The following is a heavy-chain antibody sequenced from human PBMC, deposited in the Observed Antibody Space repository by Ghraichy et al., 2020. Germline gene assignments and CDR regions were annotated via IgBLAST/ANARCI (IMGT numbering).Heavy chain of an antibody. CDR2: IYSDGSGA. CDR1: GFSFSNAW. V-gene: IGHV3-74*01. J-gene: IGHJ1*01. CDR3: ARDVAYSFHQ. Sequence: GGSLRLSCAASGFSFSNAWMHWVRQAPGKGLVWVSRIYSDGSGAIYADSVRGRFTISRDNAKSTVYLQMDSLRDDDTAVYYCARDVAYSFHQWGQGTLVTVSS. D-gene: IGHD2-15*01.